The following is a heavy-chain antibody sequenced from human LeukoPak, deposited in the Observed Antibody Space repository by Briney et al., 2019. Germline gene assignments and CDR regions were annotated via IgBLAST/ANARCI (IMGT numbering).Heavy chain of an antibody. Sequence: SETLSFTCAVYGGSFSGYYWSWIRQPPGKGLEWIGEINHSGSTNYNPSLKSRVTISVDTSKNQFSLKLSSVTAADTAVYYCARASESGYSHAFDIWGQGTMVTVSS. CDR3: ARASESGYSHAFDI. CDR1: GGSFSGYY. CDR2: INHSGST. J-gene: IGHJ3*02. D-gene: IGHD5-18*01. V-gene: IGHV4-34*01.